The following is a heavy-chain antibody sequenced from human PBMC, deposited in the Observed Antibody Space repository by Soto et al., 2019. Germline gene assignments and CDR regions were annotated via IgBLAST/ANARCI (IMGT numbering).Heavy chain of an antibody. D-gene: IGHD3-16*01. V-gene: IGHV4-39*01. CDR1: GGSISSSSYY. CDR3: VSVRRIMIDAFDI. Sequence: SETLSLTCTVSGGSISSSSYYWGWIRQPPGKGLEWIGSIYYSGSTYYNPSLKSRITISVDTSKNQFSLKLSSVTAADTALYYCVSVRRIMIDAFDIWGQGTMVTVAS. CDR2: IYYSGST. J-gene: IGHJ3*02.